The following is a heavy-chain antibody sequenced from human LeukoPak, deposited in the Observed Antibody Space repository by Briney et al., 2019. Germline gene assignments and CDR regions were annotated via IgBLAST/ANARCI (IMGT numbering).Heavy chain of an antibody. J-gene: IGHJ3*02. V-gene: IGHV3-7*01. CDR2: IKQDGSVK. CDR3: ARPTPRHRGVFFDAFDI. D-gene: IGHD3-10*01. CDR1: GITLTTFW. Sequence: GGSLRLSCAASGITLTTFWISWVRQAPGKGLEWVANIKQDGSVKYYVDSVKGRFTISRDNAKNSLFLQMNSLTAEDTAVYYCARPTPRHRGVFFDAFDIWGQGTMVTVSS.